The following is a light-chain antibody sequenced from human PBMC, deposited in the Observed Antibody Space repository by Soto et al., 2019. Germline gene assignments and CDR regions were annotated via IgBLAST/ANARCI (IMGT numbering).Light chain of an antibody. Sequence: QSVLTQPPSVSAAPGQKVTISCSGSSSNIGNNYVSWYQQLPGTAPKLLIYDNNKRPSGIPDRFSGSKSDTSATLDITGLQTGDEADYYCATWDNSLSGDVVFGGGTKLTVL. CDR2: DNN. J-gene: IGLJ2*01. CDR3: ATWDNSLSGDVV. CDR1: SSNIGNNY. V-gene: IGLV1-51*01.